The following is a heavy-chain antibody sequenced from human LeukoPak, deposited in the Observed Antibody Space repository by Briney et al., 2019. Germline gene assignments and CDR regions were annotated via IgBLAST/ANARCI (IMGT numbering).Heavy chain of an antibody. Sequence: GGYPRLSCAASGFTFHDHGMSWVRQVPGKGLEWVSALNWNGDNTGYADSVKGRFTISRENAKKSLYLQMNSLTAEDTAYYYCAREEGPYFDCWGQGTLVTVSS. CDR1: GFTFHDHG. CDR3: AREEGPYFDC. J-gene: IGHJ4*02. CDR2: LNWNGDNT. V-gene: IGHV3-20*04.